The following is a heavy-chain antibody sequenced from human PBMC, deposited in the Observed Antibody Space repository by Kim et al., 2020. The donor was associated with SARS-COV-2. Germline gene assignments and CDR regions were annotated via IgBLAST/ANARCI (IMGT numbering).Heavy chain of an antibody. CDR2: KTFGEAA. V-gene: IGHV3-15*01. CDR3: TTQRDF. D-gene: IGHD1-1*01. J-gene: IGHJ4*02. Sequence: KTFGEAAAYAAPVEGRFTISRDDSRNTVYLQMNSLRTEDTAMYYCTTQRDFWGQGTLVTVSS.